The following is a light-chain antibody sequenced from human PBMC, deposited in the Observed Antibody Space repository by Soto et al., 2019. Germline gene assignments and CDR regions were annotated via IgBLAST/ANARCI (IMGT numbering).Light chain of an antibody. V-gene: IGKV3-20*01. CDR3: QQYGGSLLT. CDR1: QSVSSTY. Sequence: EIVLTQSPGTLSLSPGERATLSCRASQSVSSTYLAWYQQKPGQAPRLLIYGASSRATGIPDRFSGSGSGTDFTLTISRLVPEDFAVYYCQQYGGSLLTFGGGTKVEIK. CDR2: GAS. J-gene: IGKJ4*01.